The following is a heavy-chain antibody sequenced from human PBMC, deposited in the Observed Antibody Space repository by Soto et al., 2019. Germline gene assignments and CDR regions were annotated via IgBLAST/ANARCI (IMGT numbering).Heavy chain of an antibody. V-gene: IGHV5-51*01. Sequence: GESLKISCKGSGYSFTNYWIGWVRQMPGKGLEWMGIIYPGDSDTRYSPSFQGQVTISADKSISTAYLQVNSMTAEDTAVYYCARAKEYSSSSGMDVWGQGTTVTVSS. CDR1: GYSFTNYW. J-gene: IGHJ6*02. D-gene: IGHD6-6*01. CDR2: IYPGDSDT. CDR3: ARAKEYSSSSGMDV.